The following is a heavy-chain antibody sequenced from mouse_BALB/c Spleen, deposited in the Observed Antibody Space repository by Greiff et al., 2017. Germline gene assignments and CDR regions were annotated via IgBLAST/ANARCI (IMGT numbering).Heavy chain of an antibody. J-gene: IGHJ3*01. CDR3: ARDEYGVFAY. CDR1: GFSLTSYG. D-gene: IGHD2-10*02. V-gene: IGHV2-9*02. CDR2: IWAGGST. Sequence: VQRVESGPGLVAPSQSLSITCTVSGFSLTSYGVHWVRQPPGKGLEWLGVIWAGGSTNYNSALMSRLSISKDNSKSQVFLKMNSLQTDDTAMYYCARDEYGVFAYWGQGTLVTVSA.